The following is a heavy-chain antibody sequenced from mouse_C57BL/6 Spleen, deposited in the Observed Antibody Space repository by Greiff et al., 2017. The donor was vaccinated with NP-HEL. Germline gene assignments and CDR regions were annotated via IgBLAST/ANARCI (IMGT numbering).Heavy chain of an antibody. D-gene: IGHD1-1*01. Sequence: EVQLQQSGAELVRPGASVKLSCTASGFNIKDYYMHWVKQRPEQGLEWIGRIDPEDGDTEYAQKFQGKATMTADTSSNTAYLQLSSLTSEDTAVYYCTTDYYYGSSDWFAYWGQGTLVTVSA. CDR3: TTDYYYGSSDWFAY. V-gene: IGHV14-1*01. J-gene: IGHJ3*01. CDR1: GFNIKDYY. CDR2: IDPEDGDT.